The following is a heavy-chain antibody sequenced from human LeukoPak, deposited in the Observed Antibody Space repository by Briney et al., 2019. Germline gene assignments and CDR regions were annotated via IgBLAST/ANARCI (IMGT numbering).Heavy chain of an antibody. CDR1: GFTFSNYW. D-gene: IGHD5-12*01. V-gene: IGHV3-7*01. Sequence: GGSLRLSCAASGFTFSNYWMSWVRQAPGKGLEWVANIKQDGSEKYYVDSVKGRFTISRDNAKNSLYLQMNSLRAEDTAIYYCERWEGDIVATIGDYWGQGTLVTVSS. J-gene: IGHJ4*02. CDR2: IKQDGSEK. CDR3: ERWEGDIVATIGDY.